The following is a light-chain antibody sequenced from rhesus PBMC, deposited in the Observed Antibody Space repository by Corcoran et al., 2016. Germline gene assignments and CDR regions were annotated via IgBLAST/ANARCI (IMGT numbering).Light chain of an antibody. CDR3: QRGNSNPYS. V-gene: IGKV1-32*02. CDR1: QGISSY. CDR2: YAN. J-gene: IGKJ2*01. Sequence: DIQMSQSPSSLFASVGDRFTITCRASQGISSYLNWYQQKPGKAPKLLIYYANSLASGVPSRFSGSGSGTEFTLNISSLQTKDLATYYCQRGNSNPYSFGQGTKVGIK.